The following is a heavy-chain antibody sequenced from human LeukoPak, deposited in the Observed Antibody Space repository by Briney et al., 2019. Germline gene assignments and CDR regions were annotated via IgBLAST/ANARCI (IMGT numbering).Heavy chain of an antibody. CDR2: ISSSSSYI. D-gene: IGHD2-15*01. V-gene: IGHV3-21*01. J-gene: IGHJ4*02. CDR3: ASRGGFDD. CDR1: GFTFSSYA. Sequence: GGSLRLSCAASGFTFSSYAMNWVRQAPGKGLEWVSSISSSSSYIYYADSVKGRFTISRDNAKNSLHLQMNSLRAEDTAVYYCASRGGFDDWGQGTLVTVSS.